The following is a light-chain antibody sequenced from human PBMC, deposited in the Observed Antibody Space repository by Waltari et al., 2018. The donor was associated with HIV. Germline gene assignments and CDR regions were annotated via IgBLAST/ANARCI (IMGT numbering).Light chain of an antibody. V-gene: IGLV1-44*01. CDR2: SNN. Sequence: QSMLTQPPSASGTPGQRVTISCSGSRSNIGSNTVSWYQQLPGTAPKLFIYSNNQRPSGVPDRFSGSKSGTSASLAISGLQSEDEADYYCAAWDDSLNGWVFGGGTKLTVV. CDR1: RSNIGSNT. J-gene: IGLJ3*02. CDR3: AAWDDSLNGWV.